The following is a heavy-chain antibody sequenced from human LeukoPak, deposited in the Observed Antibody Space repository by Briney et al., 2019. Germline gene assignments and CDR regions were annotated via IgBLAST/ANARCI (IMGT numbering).Heavy chain of an antibody. CDR1: GGTFSSYA. CDR3: ASSGKLAAAGTIDY. V-gene: IGHV1-69*13. CDR2: IIPIFGTA. Sequence: GASVKVSRKASGGTFSSYAISWVRQAPGQGLEWMGGIIPIFGTANYAQKFQGRVTITADESTSTAYMELSSLRSEDTAVYYCASSGKLAAAGTIDYWGQGTLVTVSS. J-gene: IGHJ4*02. D-gene: IGHD6-13*01.